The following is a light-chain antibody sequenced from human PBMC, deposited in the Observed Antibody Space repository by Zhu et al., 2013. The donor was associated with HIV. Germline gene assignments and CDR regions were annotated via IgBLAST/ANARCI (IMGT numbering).Light chain of an antibody. V-gene: IGKV1-5*03. J-gene: IGKJ2*01. CDR3: QQYDSHPYT. CDR2: EAS. Sequence: DIQMTQSPSTLSASLGDRVSITCRASQNISSWLTWYQQKPGKAPNPLIFEASTLQTGVPSRFSGSGSGTRFTLTIASLQPDDLATYHCQQYDSHPYTFGQGTKLEIK. CDR1: QNISSW.